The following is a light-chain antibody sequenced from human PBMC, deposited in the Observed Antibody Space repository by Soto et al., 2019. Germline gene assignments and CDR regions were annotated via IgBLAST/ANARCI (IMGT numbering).Light chain of an antibody. CDR3: QQHDSSPLT. Sequence: EIVLTQSPGTLSLSPGERATLSCRASQSVSSSFLAWYQQKPGQATRLLIYGASSRATGIPDRFSGSGSGTNFTITICRLEPEDGAVYYCQQHDSSPLTFCGWTKMEIK. J-gene: IGKJ4*01. V-gene: IGKV3-20*01. CDR1: QSVSSSF. CDR2: GAS.